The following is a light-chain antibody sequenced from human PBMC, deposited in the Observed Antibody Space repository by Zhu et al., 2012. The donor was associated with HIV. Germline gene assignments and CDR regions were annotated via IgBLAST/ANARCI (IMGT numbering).Light chain of an antibody. Sequence: EIVLTQSPGTLSLSPGERATLSCRASESVSSSYLAWYQQKSGQAPRLLIYAASSRAIDIPDRFSGSGSGTDFTLTISRLEPEDFAVYFCQHYGSSPTWTFGQGPRWKSN. CDR1: ESVSSSY. V-gene: IGKV3-20*01. CDR3: QHYGSSPTWT. J-gene: IGKJ1*01. CDR2: AAS.